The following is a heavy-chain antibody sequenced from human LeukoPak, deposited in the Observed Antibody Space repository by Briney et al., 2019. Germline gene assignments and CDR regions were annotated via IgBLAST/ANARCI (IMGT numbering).Heavy chain of an antibody. D-gene: IGHD2-15*01. J-gene: IGHJ4*02. CDR2: ISYDGSNK. V-gene: IGHV3-30-3*01. CDR1: GFTFSSYA. CDR3: ASRQGGIVGDY. Sequence: GRSLRLSCAASGFTFSSYAMHWVRQAPGKGLEWVAVISYDGSNKYYADSVKGRFTISRDNSKNTVYLQMNSLRPEDTAVYYCASRQGGIVGDYWGQGTLVTVSS.